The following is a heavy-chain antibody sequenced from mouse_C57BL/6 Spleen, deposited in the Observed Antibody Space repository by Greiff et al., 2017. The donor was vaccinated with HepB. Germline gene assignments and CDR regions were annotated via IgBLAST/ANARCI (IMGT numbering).Heavy chain of an antibody. D-gene: IGHD2-3*01. CDR3: ARLVYDGYSYFDY. Sequence: EVQRVESGGDLVKPGGSLKLSCAASGFTFSSYGMSWVRQTPDKRLEWVATISSGGSYTYYPDSVKGRFTISRDNAKNTLYLQMSSLKSEDTAMYYCARLVYDGYSYFDYWGQGTTLTVSS. V-gene: IGHV5-6*01. CDR2: ISSGGSYT. CDR1: GFTFSSYG. J-gene: IGHJ2*01.